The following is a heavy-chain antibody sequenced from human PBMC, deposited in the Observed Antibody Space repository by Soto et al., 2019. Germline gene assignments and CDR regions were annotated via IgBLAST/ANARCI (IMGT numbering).Heavy chain of an antibody. V-gene: IGHV1-2*02. CDR3: ARDRMITSARVIGPRGMDV. Sequence: GASVKVSCKASGYTFTGYYMHWVRQAPGQGLEWMGWINPNSGGTNYAQKFQGRVTMTRDTSISTAYMELSRLRSDDTAVYYCARDRMITSARVIGPRGMDVCGQGTTLTVSS. D-gene: IGHD3-16*01. J-gene: IGHJ6*02. CDR1: GYTFTGYY. CDR2: INPNSGGT.